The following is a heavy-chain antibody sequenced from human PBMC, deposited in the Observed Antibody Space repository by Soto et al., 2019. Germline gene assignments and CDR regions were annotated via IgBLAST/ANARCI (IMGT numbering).Heavy chain of an antibody. D-gene: IGHD3-16*02. Sequence: GSGPTLVNPTQTLTLTCTFSGFSLNTRGVGVGWIRQPPGKALEWLAVIYWDDDRRHSPSLNSRLTITKDTSRNQVVLTMTNMDPVDTATYYCAHIMITYGGVIGLDAFDNWGQGTMVTVSS. CDR2: IYWDDDR. CDR3: AHIMITYGGVIGLDAFDN. CDR1: GFSLNTRGVG. J-gene: IGHJ3*02. V-gene: IGHV2-5*02.